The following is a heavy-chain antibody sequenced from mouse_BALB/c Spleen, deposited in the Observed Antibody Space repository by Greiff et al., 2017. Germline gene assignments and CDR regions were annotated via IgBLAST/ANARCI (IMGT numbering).Heavy chain of an antibody. J-gene: IGHJ4*01. Sequence: VKVVESGAELAKPGASVKMSCKASGYTFTSYWMHWVKQRPGQGLEWIGYINPSTGYTEYNQKFKDKATLTADKSSSTAYMQLSSLASADSAVYYCARRSFYYAMDDWGQGTSVTVSS. V-gene: IGHV1-7*01. CDR1: GYTFTSYW. CDR3: ARRSFYYAMDD. CDR2: INPSTGYT.